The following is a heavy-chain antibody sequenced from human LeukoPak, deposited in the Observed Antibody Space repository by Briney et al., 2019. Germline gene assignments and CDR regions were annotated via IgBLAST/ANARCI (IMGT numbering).Heavy chain of an antibody. V-gene: IGHV4-39*07. CDR2: IYHSGST. CDR3: ARDGNLVGATSQSPVFDY. Sequence: SETLSLTCTVSGGSISSSNFYWGWIRQPPGKGLEWIGSIYHSGSTYYNPSLKSRVTISVDTSKNQFSLKLSSVTAADTAVYYCARDGNLVGATSQSPVFDYWGQGTLVTVSS. CDR1: GGSISSSNFY. J-gene: IGHJ4*02. D-gene: IGHD1-26*01.